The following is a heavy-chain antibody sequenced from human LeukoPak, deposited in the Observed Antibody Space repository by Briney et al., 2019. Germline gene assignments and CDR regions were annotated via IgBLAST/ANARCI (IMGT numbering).Heavy chain of an antibody. CDR1: GFTFSSYA. Sequence: PGGSLRLSCAASGFTFSSYAMSWVRQAPGKGLEWVSAISGSGGSTYYADSVKGRFTISRDNSKDTLYLRMNSLRAEDTAVYYCAKVSSPYDILTGYYTLDAFDIRGQGTMVTVSS. V-gene: IGHV3-23*01. J-gene: IGHJ3*02. D-gene: IGHD3-9*01. CDR3: AKVSSPYDILTGYYTLDAFDI. CDR2: ISGSGGST.